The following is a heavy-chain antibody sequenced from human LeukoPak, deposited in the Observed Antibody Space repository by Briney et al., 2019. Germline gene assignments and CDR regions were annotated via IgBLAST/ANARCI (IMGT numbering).Heavy chain of an antibody. D-gene: IGHD2-2*01. CDR1: GGSFSGHY. CDR3: ARVREDRLLSDYYYGLDV. V-gene: IGHV4-34*01. Sequence: PSETLSLTCGVYGGSFSGHYWSWIRQSPGKGLEWIGEINHSGFTNYNPSLKSRASISLDTSKNQFSLKLRSVTAADAAVYFCARVREDRLLSDYYYGLDVWGQGTTVTVSS. J-gene: IGHJ6*02. CDR2: INHSGFT.